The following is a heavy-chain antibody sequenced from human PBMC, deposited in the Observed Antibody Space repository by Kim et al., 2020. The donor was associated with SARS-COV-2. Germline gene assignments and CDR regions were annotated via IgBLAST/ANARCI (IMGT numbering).Heavy chain of an antibody. V-gene: IGHV1-8*01. Sequence: ASVKVSCKASGYTFTSYDINWVRQATGQGLEWMGWMNPNSGNTGYAQKFQGRVTMTRNTSISTAYMELSSLRSEDTAVYYCARGVRTMVRGVNLYYYYGMDVWGQGTTVTVSS. J-gene: IGHJ6*02. CDR2: MNPNSGNT. CDR3: ARGVRTMVRGVNLYYYYGMDV. D-gene: IGHD3-10*01. CDR1: GYTFTSYD.